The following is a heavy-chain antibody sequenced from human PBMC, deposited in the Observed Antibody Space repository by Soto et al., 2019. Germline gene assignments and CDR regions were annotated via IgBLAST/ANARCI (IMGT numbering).Heavy chain of an antibody. J-gene: IGHJ4*02. CDR1: GGSITNYY. CDR2: IYYSGGA. Sequence: PSETLSLTCTVSGGSITNYYWTWIRQPPGKGLEWVGYIYYSGGAQYHPSLKSRVTISVDTSRNQFSLNLTSVTAADTAIYFCARVPPWTGFGLSFDSWGQGALVTVSS. V-gene: IGHV4-59*01. D-gene: IGHD3-9*01. CDR3: ARVPPWTGFGLSFDS.